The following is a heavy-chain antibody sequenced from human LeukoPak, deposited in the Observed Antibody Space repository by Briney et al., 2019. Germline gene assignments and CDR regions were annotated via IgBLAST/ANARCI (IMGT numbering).Heavy chain of an antibody. Sequence: SETLSLTCAVYGGSFSGYYWSWIRQPPGKGLEWIGEINHSGSTNYNPSLKSRVTVSVDTSKNQFSLKLSSVTAADTAVYYCAKRTRGFGELPPHYYYYMDVWGKGTTVTISS. V-gene: IGHV4-34*01. J-gene: IGHJ6*03. CDR1: GGSFSGYY. D-gene: IGHD3-10*01. CDR2: INHSGST. CDR3: AKRTRGFGELPPHYYYYMDV.